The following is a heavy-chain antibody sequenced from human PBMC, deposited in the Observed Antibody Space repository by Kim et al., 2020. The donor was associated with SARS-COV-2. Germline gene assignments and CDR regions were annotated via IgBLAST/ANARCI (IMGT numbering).Heavy chain of an antibody. Sequence: GGSLRLSCAASGFTFSSYGMHWVRQAPGKGLEWVAVIWYDGSNKYYADSVKGRFTISRDNSKNTLYLQMNSLRAEDTAVYYCARSGSGEPQFLDYWGQGTLVTVSS. CDR2: IWYDGSNK. D-gene: IGHD3-10*01. CDR3: ARSGSGEPQFLDY. V-gene: IGHV3-33*01. CDR1: GFTFSSYG. J-gene: IGHJ4*02.